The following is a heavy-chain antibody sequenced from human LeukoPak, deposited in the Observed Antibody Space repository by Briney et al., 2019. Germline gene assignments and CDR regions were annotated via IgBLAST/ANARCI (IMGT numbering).Heavy chain of an antibody. CDR2: ISGGGGST. CDR1: GFTFSSYA. D-gene: IGHD1-26*01. CDR3: AKIRTPEWESFDY. J-gene: IGHJ4*02. Sequence: GGSLRLSCAASGFTFSSYAMSWVRQAPGKGLEWVSAISGGGGSTYYADSVKGRFTISRDNSKNTLYLQMNSLRAEDTAVYYCAKIRTPEWESFDYWGQGTLVTVSS. V-gene: IGHV3-23*01.